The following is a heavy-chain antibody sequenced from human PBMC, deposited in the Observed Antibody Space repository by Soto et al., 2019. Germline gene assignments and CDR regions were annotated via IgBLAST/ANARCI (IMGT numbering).Heavy chain of an antibody. J-gene: IGHJ3*02. CDR3: ARGRRNYDYIWGSYQTRDAFDI. D-gene: IGHD3-16*02. Sequence: ASVKVSCKASGYTFASDGISWLRQARGQGLEWLGWISASNGNTNYAQNLQGRVTMTTDTSTSTAYMELRSLTSDDTAVYYCARGRRNYDYIWGSYQTRDAFDIWGQGTMVTVSS. V-gene: IGHV1-18*01. CDR2: ISASNGNT. CDR1: GYTFASDG.